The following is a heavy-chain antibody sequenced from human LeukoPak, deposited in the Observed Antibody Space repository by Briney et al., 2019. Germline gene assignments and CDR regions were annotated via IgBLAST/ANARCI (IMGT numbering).Heavy chain of an antibody. CDR3: ARGFEYGWYDS. D-gene: IGHD2-2*01. Sequence: GASVKVSCKASGYTFTGYYIHWVRQAPGQGLDWMGWINPDRGGTTYAQKFQGRVTMTRDTSITTAYMELSRLRSDDTAVYYCARGFEYGWYDSRGQGTLVTVSS. J-gene: IGHJ5*01. CDR2: INPDRGGT. CDR1: GYTFTGYY. V-gene: IGHV1-2*02.